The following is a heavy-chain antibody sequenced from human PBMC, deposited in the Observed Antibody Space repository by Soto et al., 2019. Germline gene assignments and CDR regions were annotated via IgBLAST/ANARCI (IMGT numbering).Heavy chain of an antibody. V-gene: IGHV3-23*01. J-gene: IGHJ4*02. Sequence: LRLSFAASGFSFGSYALSWVRQAPGKGLEWVSTISGSDGKTFYADSVKGRFSISRDTSQSTLYLQMNSLRADDTAMYYCARWNYLDYWGQGTRVTAPQ. D-gene: IGHD1-1*01. CDR3: ARWNYLDY. CDR2: ISGSDGKT. CDR1: GFSFGSYA.